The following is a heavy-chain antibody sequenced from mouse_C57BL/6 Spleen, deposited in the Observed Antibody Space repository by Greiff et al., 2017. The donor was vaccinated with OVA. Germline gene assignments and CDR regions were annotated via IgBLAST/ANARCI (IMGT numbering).Heavy chain of an antibody. J-gene: IGHJ2*01. D-gene: IGHD2-2*01. CDR2: INPNNGGT. V-gene: IGHV1-26*01. CDR3: AREGYEDY. CDR1: GYTFTDYY. Sequence: EVQLQQSGPELVKPGASVKISCKASGYTFTDYYMNWVKQSHGKSLEWIGDINPNNGGTSYNQKFKGKATLTVDKSSSTAYMELRSLTSEDSAVYYCAREGYEDYWGQGTTLTVSS.